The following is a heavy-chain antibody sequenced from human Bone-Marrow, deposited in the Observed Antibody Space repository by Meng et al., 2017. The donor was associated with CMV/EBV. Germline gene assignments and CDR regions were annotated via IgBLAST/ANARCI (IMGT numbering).Heavy chain of an antibody. D-gene: IGHD3-16*01. V-gene: IGHV3-7*01. CDR2: IKQDGSEK. CDR3: AKLYGRLGVLDY. CDR1: GFTFSSYG. J-gene: IGHJ4*02. Sequence: GESLKISCAASGFTFSSYGMHWVRQAPGKGLEWVANIKQDGSEKYYVDSVKGRFTISRDNAKNSLYLQMNSLRAEDTAVYYCAKLYGRLGVLDYWGQGTLVTVSS.